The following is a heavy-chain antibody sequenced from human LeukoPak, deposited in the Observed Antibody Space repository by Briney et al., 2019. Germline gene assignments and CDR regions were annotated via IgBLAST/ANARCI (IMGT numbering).Heavy chain of an antibody. D-gene: IGHD3-22*01. CDR2: IYYSGST. V-gene: IGHV4-39*07. CDR1: GGSISSSSLY. Sequence: SETLSLTCTVSGGSISSSSLYWGWIRQPPGKGLEWIGSIYYSGSTYYNSSLKSRVTISVDTSKKRFSLKLSSVTAADTAMYYCARAPRVTMIIVTPGAFDMWGQGTMVTVSS. CDR3: ARAPRVTMIIVTPGAFDM. J-gene: IGHJ3*02.